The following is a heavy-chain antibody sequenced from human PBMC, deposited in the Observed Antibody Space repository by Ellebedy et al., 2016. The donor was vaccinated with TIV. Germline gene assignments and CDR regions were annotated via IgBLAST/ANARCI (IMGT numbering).Heavy chain of an antibody. D-gene: IGHD3-10*01. J-gene: IGHJ4*02. V-gene: IGHV1-2*02. CDR2: INPNTGAT. CDR3: AKAMSANDYYGLDF. Sequence: AASVKVSCKTSGYTFAGYYIHWVRQAPGQGLEWMGWINPNTGATKYAQKFQGRVTLTRATSISTTYTELSSLRSDDAAVYYCAKAMSANDYYGLDFWGQGTLVTVSS. CDR1: GYTFAGYY.